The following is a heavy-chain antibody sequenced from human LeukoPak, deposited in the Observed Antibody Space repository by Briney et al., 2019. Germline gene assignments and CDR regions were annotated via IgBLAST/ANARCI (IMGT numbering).Heavy chain of an antibody. CDR3: ARDRNYYDSSGYYTLDY. Sequence: ASVKVSCKASGYTFTSYGISWVRQAPGQGLEWMGWISAYNGNTNYAQKLQGGVTMTTDTSTSTAYMELRSLRSDDTAVYYCARDRNYYDSSGYYTLDYWGQGTLVTVSS. J-gene: IGHJ4*02. V-gene: IGHV1-18*01. CDR1: GYTFTSYG. D-gene: IGHD3-22*01. CDR2: ISAYNGNT.